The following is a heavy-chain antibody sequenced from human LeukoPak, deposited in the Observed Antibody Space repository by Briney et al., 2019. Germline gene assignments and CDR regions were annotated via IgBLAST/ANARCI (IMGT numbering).Heavy chain of an antibody. Sequence: GGSVRLSCAASGFTVSSNYMSWVRQAPGKGLEWVSVIYSGGSTYYADSVKGRFTISRDNSKNTLYLQMNSLRAEDTAVYYCARDGYYDSSGLGGFDLWGRGTLVTVSS. V-gene: IGHV3-53*01. CDR3: ARDGYYDSSGLGGFDL. CDR2: IYSGGST. J-gene: IGHJ2*01. CDR1: GFTVSSNY. D-gene: IGHD3-22*01.